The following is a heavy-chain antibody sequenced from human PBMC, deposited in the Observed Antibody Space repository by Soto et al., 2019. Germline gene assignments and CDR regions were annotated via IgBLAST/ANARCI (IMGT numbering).Heavy chain of an antibody. CDR1: GGSISSYY. CDR3: ARATYYYDSSGYYGYYFDY. J-gene: IGHJ4*02. V-gene: IGHV4-59*01. D-gene: IGHD3-22*01. CDR2: IYYSGST. Sequence: PSETLSLTCTASGGSISSYYWSWIRQPPGKGLEWIGYIYYSGSTNYNSSLKSRVTISVDTSKNQLSLKLSSVTAADTAVHYCARATYYYDSSGYYGYYFDYWGQGTLVTVSS.